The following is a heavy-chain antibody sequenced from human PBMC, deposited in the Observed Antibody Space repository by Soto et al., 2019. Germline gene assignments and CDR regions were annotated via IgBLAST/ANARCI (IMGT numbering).Heavy chain of an antibody. CDR1: GFTFSNYA. J-gene: IGHJ4*02. D-gene: IGHD3-10*01. Sequence: EVQLLESGGGSVQPGGSLRLSCAASGFTFSNYAMTWVRQAPGKGLEWVSTMSGTAGNTYYADSVKGRFTISRDNSKNPLYLQMNSLRAEDTDVYYGARTYYFGSGSYVFYFDYWGQGTLVTVSS. V-gene: IGHV3-23*01. CDR2: MSGTAGNT. CDR3: ARTYYFGSGSYVFYFDY.